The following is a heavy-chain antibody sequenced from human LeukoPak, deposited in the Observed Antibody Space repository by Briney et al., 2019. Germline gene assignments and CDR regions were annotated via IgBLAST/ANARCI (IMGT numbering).Heavy chain of an antibody. CDR2: INHSGST. Sequence: SETLSLTCAVYGGSFSGYYWSWIRQPPGKGLEWIGEINHSGSTNYNPSLKSRVTISVDTSKNQFSLKLSSVTAADTAVYYCARHRLTRNWFDPWGQGTLVTVSS. V-gene: IGHV4-34*01. CDR3: ARHRLTRNWFDP. CDR1: GGSFSGYY. J-gene: IGHJ5*02.